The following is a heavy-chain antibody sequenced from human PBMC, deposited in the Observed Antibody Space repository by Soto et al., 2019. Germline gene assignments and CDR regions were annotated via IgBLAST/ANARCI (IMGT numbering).Heavy chain of an antibody. CDR1: GFTFSSYA. CDR3: AKDREFGVVTQYYFDY. V-gene: IGHV3-23*01. J-gene: IGHJ4*02. D-gene: IGHD3-3*01. CDR2: ISGSGGST. Sequence: EVQLLESGGGLVQPGGSLRLSCAASGFTFSSYAMSWVRQAPGKGLEWVSAISGSGGSTYYADSVKGRFTISRDNSKNTLYLHMNSLRAEDTAVYYCAKDREFGVVTQYYFDYWGQGTLVTVSS.